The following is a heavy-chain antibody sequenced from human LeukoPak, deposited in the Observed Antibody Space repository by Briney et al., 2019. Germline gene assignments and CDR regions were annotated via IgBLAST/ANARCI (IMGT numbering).Heavy chain of an antibody. Sequence: PSDSLSLTCTVSGGSISSYYWSWIRQPPGKGLEWIAYIYYTGRTNYNPSLKSRVTISVDTSKGQFSLKLSSVTAADTAGYYFXXXXXATXXXXXXTFDYXXRGTLVTVS. CDR3: XXXXXATXXXXXXTFDY. CDR2: IYYTGRT. J-gene: IGHJ4*02. V-gene: IGHV4-59*07. CDR1: GGSISSYY.